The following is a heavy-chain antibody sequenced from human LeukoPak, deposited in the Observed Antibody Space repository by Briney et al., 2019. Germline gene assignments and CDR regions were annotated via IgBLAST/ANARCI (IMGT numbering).Heavy chain of an antibody. J-gene: IGHJ4*02. V-gene: IGHV1-69*04. Sequence: SVKVSCKASGGTLSSYAISWVRQAPGQGLEWMGRIIPILGIANYAQKFQGRVTITADKSTSTAYMELSSLRSEDTAVYYCARHLHGSGWYEGGGFDYWGQGTLVTVSS. D-gene: IGHD6-19*01. CDR2: IIPILGIA. CDR3: ARHLHGSGWYEGGGFDY. CDR1: GGTLSSYA.